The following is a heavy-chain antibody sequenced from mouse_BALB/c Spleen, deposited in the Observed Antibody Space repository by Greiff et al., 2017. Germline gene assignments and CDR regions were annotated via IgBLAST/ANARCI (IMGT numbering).Heavy chain of an antibody. CDR3: TRRDYYGSSYGVDY. CDR2: ISSGGSYT. V-gene: IGHV5-6-4*01. D-gene: IGHD1-1*01. J-gene: IGHJ2*01. Sequence: EVKVVESGGGLVKPGGSLKLSCAASGFTFSSYTMSWVRQTPEKRLEWVATISSGGSYTYYPDSVKGRFTISRDNAKNTLYLQMSSLKSEDTAMYYCTRRDYYGSSYGVDYWGQGTTLTVSS. CDR1: GFTFSSYT.